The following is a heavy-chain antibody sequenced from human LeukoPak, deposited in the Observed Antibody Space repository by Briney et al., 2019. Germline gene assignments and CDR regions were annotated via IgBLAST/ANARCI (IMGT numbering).Heavy chain of an antibody. CDR1: GFTVSSNY. Sequence: GGSLRLSCAASGFTVSSNYMSWVRQAPGKGLEWVSVIYSGGSTYYADSVKGRFTISRDNSKNTLYLQMNSLRAEDTAVYYCAREENGGEYDDGFDIWGQGTMVTVSS. J-gene: IGHJ3*02. D-gene: IGHD4-17*01. V-gene: IGHV3-53*01. CDR2: IYSGGST. CDR3: AREENGGEYDDGFDI.